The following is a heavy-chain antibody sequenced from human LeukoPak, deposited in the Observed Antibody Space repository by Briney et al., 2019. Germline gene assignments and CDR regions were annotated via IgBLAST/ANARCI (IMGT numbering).Heavy chain of an antibody. CDR3: ARHDY. CDR2: IDPTDSYT. J-gene: IGHJ4*02. Sequence: GEALRISCKASGYSLTSYWISWVRQMPGKGLEWMGRIDPTDSYTDYSPSFQGHVTISVDKSINTAYLQWYSLKASDTAMYYCARHDYWGQGTLVTVSS. CDR1: GYSLTSYW. V-gene: IGHV5-10-1*01.